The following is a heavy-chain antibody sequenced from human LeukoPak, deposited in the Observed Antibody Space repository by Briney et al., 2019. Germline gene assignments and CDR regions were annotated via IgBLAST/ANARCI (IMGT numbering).Heavy chain of an antibody. CDR2: ISWNSGST. D-gene: IGHD3-3*01. CDR3: AKDQATFGIYDYGMDV. V-gene: IGHV3-9*01. CDR1: GFTFDDYA. Sequence: PGGSLRLSCAASGFTFDDYAMYWVRQSPGKGLEWVSGISWNSGSTGCADSVRGRFTISRDNAKKSLYLQMNSLRDEDTALYYCAKDQATFGIYDYGMDVWGQGTKVTVSS. J-gene: IGHJ6*02.